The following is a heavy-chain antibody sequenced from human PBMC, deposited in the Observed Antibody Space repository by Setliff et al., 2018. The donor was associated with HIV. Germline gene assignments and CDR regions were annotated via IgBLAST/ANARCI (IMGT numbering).Heavy chain of an antibody. V-gene: IGHV4-39*01. CDR3: ARQTYYYDNSGHNWFDP. J-gene: IGHJ5*02. D-gene: IGHD3-22*01. CDR2: IYYSGST. CDR1: GGSISSSSYY. Sequence: SETLSLTCTVSGGSISSSSYYWGWSRQPPGKGLEWIGSIYYSGSTYYNPSRKSRVTISVDTSKNQFYLKLSSVTAADTAVYFCARQTYYYDNSGHNWFDPWGQGTLVTVSS.